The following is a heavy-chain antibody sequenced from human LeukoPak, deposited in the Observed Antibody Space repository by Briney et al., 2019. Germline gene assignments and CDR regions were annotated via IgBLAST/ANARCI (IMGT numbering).Heavy chain of an antibody. D-gene: IGHD6-13*01. CDR2: ILSDGSVK. CDR1: GFSFSGYG. Sequence: PGGSLRLSCAASGFSFSGYGIHWVRQAPGKGLEWVAFILSDGSVKYYADSVRGRFTISRDNSKNTLYLQMNSLRAEDTAVYYCVKDEAAAGVDFDPWGQGTLVTVSS. CDR3: VKDEAAAGVDFDP. V-gene: IGHV3-30*02. J-gene: IGHJ5*02.